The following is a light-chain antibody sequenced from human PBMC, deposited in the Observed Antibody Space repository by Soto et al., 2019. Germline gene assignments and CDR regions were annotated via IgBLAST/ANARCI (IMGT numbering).Light chain of an antibody. Sequence: EIVMTQSPATLSVSPGERATLSCRASQSVSSNLVWYQQKPGQAPRLLIFSASTRETGIPDRFSGSGSGTEFTLTISSLQSEDFAVYYCQQYNNWPRTFGQGTKVEIK. V-gene: IGKV3-15*01. J-gene: IGKJ1*01. CDR3: QQYNNWPRT. CDR2: SAS. CDR1: QSVSSN.